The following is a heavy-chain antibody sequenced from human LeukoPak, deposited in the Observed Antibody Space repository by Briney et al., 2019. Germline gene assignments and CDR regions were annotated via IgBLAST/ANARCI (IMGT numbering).Heavy chain of an antibody. J-gene: IGHJ4*02. Sequence: PGGSLRLSCAASGFTFSSYAMSWVRQAPGKGLEWVSAISGSGGSTYYADSVKGRFTVSRDNSKNTLFLQMNSLRAEDTATYYCAKKVGLVSAPLWYFDVWGQGTLVAVSS. CDR2: ISGSGGST. CDR1: GFTFSSYA. CDR3: AKKVGLVSAPLWYFDV. V-gene: IGHV3-23*01. D-gene: IGHD5/OR15-5a*01.